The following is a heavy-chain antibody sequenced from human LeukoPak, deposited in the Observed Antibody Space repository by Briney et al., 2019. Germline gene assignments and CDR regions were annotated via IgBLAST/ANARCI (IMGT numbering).Heavy chain of an antibody. J-gene: IGHJ4*02. CDR2: INHRGST. Sequence: PSETLSLTCAVYGGSLSGYYWSWIRQPPTKGLEWIGEINHRGSTNYNPSLKSRVTISVDTSKNQFSLKLSSVTAADTAVYYCAGKAVAGPYFDYWGQGTLVTVSS. D-gene: IGHD6-19*01. CDR1: GGSLSGYY. CDR3: AGKAVAGPYFDY. V-gene: IGHV4-34*01.